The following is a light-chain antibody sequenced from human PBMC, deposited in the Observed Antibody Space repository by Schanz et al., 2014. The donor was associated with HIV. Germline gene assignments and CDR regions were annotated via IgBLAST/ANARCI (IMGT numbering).Light chain of an antibody. CDR2: DVS. CDR1: SGDVSVHNY. Sequence: QSALTQPPAASGSPGQSVTISCTEASGDVSVHNYVSWYQQHPGKAPKLIIFDVSERPSAVPDRFSGSKSGNMASLTVSGLQPEDEADYYCSSYGGNNNLVFGGGTKLTVL. J-gene: IGLJ2*01. CDR3: SSYGGNNNLV. V-gene: IGLV2-8*01.